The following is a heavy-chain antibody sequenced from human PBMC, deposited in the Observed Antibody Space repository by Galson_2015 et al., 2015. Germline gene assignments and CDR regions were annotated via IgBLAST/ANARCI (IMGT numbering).Heavy chain of an antibody. J-gene: IGHJ4*02. D-gene: IGHD2-15*01. CDR3: AREIRVNSDGVLGY. CDR1: GLSLSTYW. Sequence: SLRLSCAASGLSLSTYWLNWVRQAPGKGLEWVGNINQDGSEKSYVESVKGRFTMSRDNAKNSLYLQMNSLRAEDTAVYYCAREIRVNSDGVLGYCGQGTLVTVSS. CDR2: INQDGSEK. V-gene: IGHV3-7*01.